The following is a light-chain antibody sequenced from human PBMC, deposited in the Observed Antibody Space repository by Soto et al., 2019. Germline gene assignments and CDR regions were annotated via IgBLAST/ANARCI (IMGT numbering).Light chain of an antibody. J-gene: IGLJ1*01. CDR2: DVS. CDR3: SAFTGTTYV. V-gene: IGLV2-14*03. Sequence: QSALTQPASMSGSPGQSITISCTGSDVSGNKYVSWYQHYPGKAPKLIISDVSSLPSGVSDRFSGSKSGDSASLTISGLQAEDEADYYCSAFTGTTYVFGTGTKLTVL. CDR1: DVSGNKY.